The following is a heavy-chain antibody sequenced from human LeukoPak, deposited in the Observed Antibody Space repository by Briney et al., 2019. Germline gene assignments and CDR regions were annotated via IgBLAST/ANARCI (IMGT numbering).Heavy chain of an antibody. Sequence: GASVKVSCKASGYTFTSYDINWVRQATGQGLEWMGWMNPNSGNTGYAQKFQGRVTMTRNTSISTAYMELSSLRSEDTAVYYCARDVDTAMAWNYWGQGTLVTVSS. J-gene: IGHJ4*02. CDR2: MNPNSGNT. CDR1: GYTFTSYD. D-gene: IGHD5-18*01. CDR3: ARDVDTAMAWNY. V-gene: IGHV1-8*01.